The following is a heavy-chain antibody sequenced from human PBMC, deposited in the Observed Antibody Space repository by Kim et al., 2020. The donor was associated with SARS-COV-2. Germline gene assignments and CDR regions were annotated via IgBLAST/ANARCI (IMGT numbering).Heavy chain of an antibody. CDR3: ARGSADS. J-gene: IGHJ4*02. Sequence: TSGSTNDNPSLKSRVTMSIDTSNKQFSLKLNSVTAADTAVDYCARGSADSWGQGTLVTVSS. D-gene: IGHD2-15*01. V-gene: IGHV4-4*07. CDR2: TSGST.